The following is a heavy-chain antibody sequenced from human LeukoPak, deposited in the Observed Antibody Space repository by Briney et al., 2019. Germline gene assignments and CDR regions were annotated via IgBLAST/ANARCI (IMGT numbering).Heavy chain of an antibody. CDR3: ASNSRASTVVTQDY. CDR1: GYIFSNYG. J-gene: IGHJ4*02. D-gene: IGHD4-23*01. Sequence: ASVKVSCKASGYIFSNYGITWVRQAPGQGLEWMGWISGYNGNTKYAQKLQGRVTMTTDTSTSTAYMELRGLRPDDTAVYYCASNSRASTVVTQDYWGQGTLVTVSS. CDR2: ISGYNGNT. V-gene: IGHV1-18*01.